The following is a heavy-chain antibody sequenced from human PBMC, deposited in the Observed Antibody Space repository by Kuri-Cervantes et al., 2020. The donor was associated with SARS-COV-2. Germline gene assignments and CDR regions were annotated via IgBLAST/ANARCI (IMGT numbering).Heavy chain of an antibody. Sequence: ASVKVSCKASGGTFTTYGFTWVRQAPGQGLEWMGWINPNSGGTNYAQKFQGRVTMTRDTSISTAYMELSRLRSDDTAVYYCAREGIVGPAYYFDYWGQGTLVTVSS. D-gene: IGHD1-26*01. CDR3: AREGIVGPAYYFDY. CDR1: GGTFTTYG. CDR2: INPNSGGT. J-gene: IGHJ4*02. V-gene: IGHV1-2*02.